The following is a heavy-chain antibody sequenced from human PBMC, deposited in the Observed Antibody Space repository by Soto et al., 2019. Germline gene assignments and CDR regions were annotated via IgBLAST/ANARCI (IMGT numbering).Heavy chain of an antibody. CDR1: GYTFTSYA. V-gene: IGHV1-3*01. CDR3: ARDRTTGGNSPLDY. CDR2: INAGNGNT. Sequence: ASVKVSCKASGYTFTSYAMHWVRQATGQRLEWMGWINAGNGNTKYSQKFQGRVTMTRDTSTSTVYMELSSLRSEDTAVYYCARDRTTGGNSPLDYWGQGTLVTVSS. D-gene: IGHD2-21*02. J-gene: IGHJ4*02.